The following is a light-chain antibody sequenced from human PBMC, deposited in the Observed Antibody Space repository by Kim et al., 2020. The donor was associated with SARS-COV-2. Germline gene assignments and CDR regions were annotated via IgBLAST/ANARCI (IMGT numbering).Light chain of an antibody. Sequence: VALGKTGRIKCQGDSLRSYYSSGYQQKPGQAPVLVIYGKNNRPSGIPDRFSGSSSGNTASLTITGAQAEDEADYYCNSRDSSGNVVFGGGTQLTVL. CDR3: NSRDSSGNVV. J-gene: IGLJ2*01. V-gene: IGLV3-19*01. CDR1: SLRSYY. CDR2: GKN.